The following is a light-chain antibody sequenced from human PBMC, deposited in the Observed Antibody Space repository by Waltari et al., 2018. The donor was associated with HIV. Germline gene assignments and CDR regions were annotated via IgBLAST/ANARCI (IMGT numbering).Light chain of an antibody. Sequence: QSVLTQPPSVSGAPGQRVTSSCTGSDSNIGANYDVHWYQQLPGTAPKVLIYGNTNRPSGVPDRFSGSKSDTSASLAITGLQAEDEADYYCQSYDNSLSGYVFGTGTKVSVL. CDR2: GNT. V-gene: IGLV1-40*01. CDR3: QSYDNSLSGYV. J-gene: IGLJ1*01. CDR1: DSNIGANYD.